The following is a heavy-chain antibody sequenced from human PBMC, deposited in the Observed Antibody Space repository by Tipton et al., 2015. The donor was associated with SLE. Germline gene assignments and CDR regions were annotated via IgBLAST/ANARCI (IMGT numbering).Heavy chain of an antibody. CDR2: IYHSGSA. Sequence: TLSLTCAVSRGSFTDYYWSWVRQPPGKGLEWIGSIYHSGSAYYNPSLKSRVTISVDASKNQFSLNLTSVTAADTALYYCAREDNYYWYFDLWGRGTLVTVSS. D-gene: IGHD2-15*01. V-gene: IGHV4-34*01. CDR3: AREDNYYWYFDL. J-gene: IGHJ2*01. CDR1: RGSFTDYY.